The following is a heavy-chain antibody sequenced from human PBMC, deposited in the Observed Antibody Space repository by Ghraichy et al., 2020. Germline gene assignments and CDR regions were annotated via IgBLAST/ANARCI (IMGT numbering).Heavy chain of an antibody. Sequence: GESLNISCAVSGFTFSSYEMFWVRQAPGKGLEWVSYISSSGSTVSYADSVKGRFTISRDNARNSLSLLMNSLRVEDTALYYCVREGFYAVDVWGQGTTVNLSS. CDR3: VREGFYAVDV. CDR2: ISSSGSTV. CDR1: GFTFSSYE. J-gene: IGHJ6*02. V-gene: IGHV3-48*03.